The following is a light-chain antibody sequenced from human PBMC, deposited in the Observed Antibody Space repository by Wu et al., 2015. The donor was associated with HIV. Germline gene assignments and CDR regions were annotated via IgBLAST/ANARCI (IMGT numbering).Light chain of an antibody. J-gene: IGKJ1*01. Sequence: DIQMTQSPSTLSASVGDRVTITCRASQSIGNYLAWYQQKPGKAPKLLIYKASSLESGVPSRFSGSGSGTEFTLTISSLRPDDFATYYCQQYSFYRTFGQGTKVEIK. CDR2: KAS. CDR1: QSIGNY. CDR3: QQYSFYRT. V-gene: IGKV1-5*03.